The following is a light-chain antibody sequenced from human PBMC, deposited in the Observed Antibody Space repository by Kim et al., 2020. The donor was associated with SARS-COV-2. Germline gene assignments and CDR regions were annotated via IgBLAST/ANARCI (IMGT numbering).Light chain of an antibody. V-gene: IGKV4-1*01. J-gene: IGKJ2*01. CDR3: HQFHSSPYT. CDR1: QTVLYSSNNKNY. Sequence: DIVMTQSPDSLAVSLGERASLSCKSSQTVLYSSNNKNYLAWYQQKPGQPPKLLIYWASTRESGVPDRFSGSGSGTDFTLTISSLQAEDVAVYYCHQFHSSPYTFGQGTKLEI. CDR2: WAS.